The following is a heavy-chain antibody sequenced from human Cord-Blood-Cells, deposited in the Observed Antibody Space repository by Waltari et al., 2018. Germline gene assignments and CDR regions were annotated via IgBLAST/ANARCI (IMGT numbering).Heavy chain of an antibody. J-gene: IGHJ2*01. Sequence: VQLVQPGEEVNTPGESLRISCRGSGSSFTSYCNRCDTQMPGKGLEWMGRIDPSDSYTNYSPSFQGHVTIAADKSISTPYLQWSSLKASDTAMYYCARQYSSSWHGFDLWGRGTLVTVSS. CDR2: IDPSDSYT. D-gene: IGHD6-13*01. V-gene: IGHV5-10-1*01. CDR1: GSSFTSYC. CDR3: ARQYSSSWHGFDL.